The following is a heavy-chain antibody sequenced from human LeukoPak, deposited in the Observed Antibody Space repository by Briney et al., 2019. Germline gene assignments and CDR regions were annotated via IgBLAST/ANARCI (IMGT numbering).Heavy chain of an antibody. CDR1: GFTFSNDA. V-gene: IGHV3-30-3*01. Sequence: PGGSLRLSCAASGFTFSNDAMTWVRQAPGKGLEWVAGISYDGSNKVYAGSVKGRFTISRDNSKNTLSLQMNSLSAEDAAVYYCATDFYDSTWGQGTLVTVSS. CDR3: ATDFYDST. CDR2: ISYDGSNK. J-gene: IGHJ5*02. D-gene: IGHD3-22*01.